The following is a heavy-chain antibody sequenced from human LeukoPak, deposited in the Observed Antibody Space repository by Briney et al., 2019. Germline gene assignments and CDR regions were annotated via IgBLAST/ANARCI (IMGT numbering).Heavy chain of an antibody. D-gene: IGHD3-10*02. CDR1: GFTFSSYE. J-gene: IGHJ6*04. CDR3: TELGITMIGGV. V-gene: IGHV3-48*03. Sequence: GGSLRLSCAASGFTFSSYEMNWVRQAPGKGLEWVSYISSSGSTIYYADSVKGRFTIPRDNAKNSLYLQMNSLRAEDTAVYYCTELGITMIGGVWGKGTTVTISS. CDR2: ISSSGSTI.